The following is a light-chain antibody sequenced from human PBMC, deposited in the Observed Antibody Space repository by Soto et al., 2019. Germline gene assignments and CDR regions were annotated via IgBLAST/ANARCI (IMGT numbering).Light chain of an antibody. V-gene: IGKV1-39*01. CDR2: AAS. CDR1: QTVSRY. Sequence: DIQLTQSPSCLSASVGDTVTITCRASQTVSRYLNWYQQKSGTAPKLLIYAASTLHTGVPSRFSGRGSGTDFTRTINNLQREDFADYYCQQSYSTTRTFGQGTKVDIK. CDR3: QQSYSTTRT. J-gene: IGKJ1*01.